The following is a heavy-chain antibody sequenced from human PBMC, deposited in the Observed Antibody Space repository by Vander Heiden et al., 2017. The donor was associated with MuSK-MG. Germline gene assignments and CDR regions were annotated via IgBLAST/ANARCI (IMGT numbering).Heavy chain of an antibody. CDR3: ARGGSHDAFDI. V-gene: IGHV4-59*01. J-gene: IGHJ3*02. CDR1: GGSISSYY. CDR2: IYYSGST. Sequence: QVQLQESGPGLVKPSETLSLTCTVSGGSISSYYWSWIRQPPGKGLEWIGYIYYSGSTNYNPSLKSRVTISVDTSKNQFSLKLSSVTAADTAVYYCARGGSHDAFDIWGQGTMVTVSS. D-gene: IGHD1-26*01.